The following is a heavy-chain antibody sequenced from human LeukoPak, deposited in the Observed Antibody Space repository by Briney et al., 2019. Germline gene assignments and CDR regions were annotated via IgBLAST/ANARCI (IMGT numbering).Heavy chain of an antibody. D-gene: IGHD6-19*01. CDR3: ARDELAVAKKGFLDS. V-gene: IGHV3-48*02. Sequence: GGSLRLSCAASGFTFSSYSMNWLRQAPGKGLEWVSYISSSSSTIYYADSVKGRFTISRDNAKNSLYLQMNSLRDEDTAVYYCARDELAVAKKGFLDSWGQGTLVTVYS. J-gene: IGHJ4*02. CDR1: GFTFSSYS. CDR2: ISSSSSTI.